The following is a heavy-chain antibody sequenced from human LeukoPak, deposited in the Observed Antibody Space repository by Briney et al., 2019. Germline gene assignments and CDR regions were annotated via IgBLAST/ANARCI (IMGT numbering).Heavy chain of an antibody. Sequence: GRSLRLSCAASGFTFSSYGMHWFRQAPGKGLEWVAVIWYDGSNKYYADSVKGRFTISRDNSKNTLYLQMNSLRAEDTAVYYCARGFYPTSGSGRYFRGGDYYYYMDVWGKGTTVTVSS. CDR3: ARGFYPTSGSGRYFRGGDYYYYMDV. V-gene: IGHV3-33*01. D-gene: IGHD3-10*01. CDR2: IWYDGSNK. CDR1: GFTFSSYG. J-gene: IGHJ6*03.